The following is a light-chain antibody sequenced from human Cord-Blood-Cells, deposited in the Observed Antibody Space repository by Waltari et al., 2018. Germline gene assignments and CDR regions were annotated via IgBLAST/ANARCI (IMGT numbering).Light chain of an antibody. CDR3: QQYGSSPRIT. J-gene: IGKJ5*01. Sequence: EFVLTQSPGTLSLSPGEIATLSRRASQSVSSSYLAWYQQKPGQAPRLLIYGASSRATGIPDRCSGSGSGTDFTLTISRLEPEDFAVYYCQQYGSSPRITFGQGTRLEIK. CDR1: QSVSSSY. CDR2: GAS. V-gene: IGKV3-20*01.